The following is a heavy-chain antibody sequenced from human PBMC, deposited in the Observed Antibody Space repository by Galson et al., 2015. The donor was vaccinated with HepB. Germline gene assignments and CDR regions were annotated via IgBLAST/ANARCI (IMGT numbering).Heavy chain of an antibody. CDR1: GYTFSPYG. CDR3: ARDYPSWSRDY. V-gene: IGHV3-21*01. CDR2: IGSGDHK. J-gene: IGHJ4*02. D-gene: IGHD6-13*01. Sequence: SLRLSCAASGYTFSPYGMTWVRQAPGQGLEWVATIGSGDHKFYQDSLHGRFTISRDNDKNSVYLQMTGLSAEDTAAYYCARDYPSWSRDYWGQGTLVTVSS.